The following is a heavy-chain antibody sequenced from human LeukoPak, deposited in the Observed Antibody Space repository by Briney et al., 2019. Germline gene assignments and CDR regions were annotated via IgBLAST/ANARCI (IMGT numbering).Heavy chain of an antibody. Sequence: PGGSLRLSCAASGFTLSSYGMHWVRQAPGKGLEWVAVIWYDGSEKYYADSVKGRFTISRDNSKNTLYLQMNSLRAEDTAVYYCAKDSSSWYNYFDYWGQGTLVTVSS. D-gene: IGHD6-13*01. V-gene: IGHV3-33*06. CDR2: IWYDGSEK. CDR3: AKDSSSWYNYFDY. J-gene: IGHJ4*02. CDR1: GFTLSSYG.